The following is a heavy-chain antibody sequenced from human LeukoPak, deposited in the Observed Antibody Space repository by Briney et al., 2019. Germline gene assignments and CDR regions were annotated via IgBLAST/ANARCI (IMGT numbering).Heavy chain of an antibody. D-gene: IGHD3-22*01. Sequence: ASVKVSCKASGGTFSSYAISWVRQAPGQGLAWMGGIIPIFGTANYAQKFQGRVTITADESTSTAYMELSSLRSEDTAVYYCAGDRRYYYDSSGYYFDYWGQGTLVTVSS. CDR1: GGTFSSYA. V-gene: IGHV1-69*13. CDR3: AGDRRYYYDSSGYYFDY. CDR2: IIPIFGTA. J-gene: IGHJ4*02.